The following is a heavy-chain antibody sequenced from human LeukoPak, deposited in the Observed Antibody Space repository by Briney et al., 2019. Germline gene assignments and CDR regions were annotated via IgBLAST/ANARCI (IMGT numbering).Heavy chain of an antibody. CDR1: GGSFSGYY. CDR2: IYHSGST. CDR3: ARQGGGLVIDY. Sequence: KPSETLSLTCAVYGGSFSGYYWSWIRQPPGKGLEWIGNIYHSGSTYFNPALKSRVTISVDTSKNQFSLKLNSVTAADAAVYYCARQGGGLVIDYWGQGTLVTVSS. D-gene: IGHD3/OR15-3a*01. J-gene: IGHJ4*02. V-gene: IGHV4-34*01.